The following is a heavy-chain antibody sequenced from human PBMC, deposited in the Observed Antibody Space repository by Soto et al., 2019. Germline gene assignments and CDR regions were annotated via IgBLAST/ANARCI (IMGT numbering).Heavy chain of an antibody. CDR2: IHSNGNS. J-gene: IGHJ4*02. CDR1: GDSISTSY. Sequence: SETLSLTCSVSGDSISTSYWSWIRQPAEKRPEWIGRIHSNGNSHYNPSLRSRVSMSMDTSKKEIYLELTSVTAADTATYFCARVQLVEKVIDYWGQGTLVTVSS. CDR3: ARVQLVEKVIDY. V-gene: IGHV4-4*07. D-gene: IGHD6-13*01.